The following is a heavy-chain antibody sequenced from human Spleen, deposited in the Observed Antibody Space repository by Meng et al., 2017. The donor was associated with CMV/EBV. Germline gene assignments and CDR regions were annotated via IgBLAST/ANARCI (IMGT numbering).Heavy chain of an antibody. CDR1: GFTFSSYA. J-gene: IGHJ5*02. V-gene: IGHV3-30-3*01. D-gene: IGHD2-21*01. CDR2: ISYDGSNK. Sequence: GESLKISCAASGFTFSSYAMHWVRQAPGKGLEWVAVISYDGSNKYYADSVKGRFTISRDNAKSSLYLQMSSLRAEDTAVYYCAREAGEGWFDPWGQGTLVTVSS. CDR3: AREAGEGWFDP.